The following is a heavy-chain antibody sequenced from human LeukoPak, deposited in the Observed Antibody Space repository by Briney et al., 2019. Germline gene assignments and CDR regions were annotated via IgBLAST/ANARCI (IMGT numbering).Heavy chain of an antibody. D-gene: IGHD3-16*02. J-gene: IGHJ5*02. Sequence: GGSLRLSCAASGFTFSSYAMSWVRQAPGKGLEWVSAIIGSGGSTYYADSVKGRFTISRDNSKNTLYLQMNSLRAEDTAVYYCAKDRGVWGSYRQKYNWFDPWGQGTLVTVSS. CDR2: IIGSGGST. V-gene: IGHV3-23*01. CDR1: GFTFSSYA. CDR3: AKDRGVWGSYRQKYNWFDP.